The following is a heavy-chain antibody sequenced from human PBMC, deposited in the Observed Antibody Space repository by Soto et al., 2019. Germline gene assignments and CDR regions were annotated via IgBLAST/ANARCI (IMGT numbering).Heavy chain of an antibody. CDR1: GYSFTSYC. J-gene: IGHJ3*02. Sequence: LGESLKISCKGSGYSFTSYCIGWVRQMPGKGLEWMGIIYPWDADTRYSPSFQGQVTISADKSSSTAYLQWSSLKASDTAMYYCERPFGVAFNDASDIWGQGTMLTVSS. D-gene: IGHD3-3*01. CDR3: ERPFGVAFNDASDI. CDR2: IYPWDADT. V-gene: IGHV5-51*01.